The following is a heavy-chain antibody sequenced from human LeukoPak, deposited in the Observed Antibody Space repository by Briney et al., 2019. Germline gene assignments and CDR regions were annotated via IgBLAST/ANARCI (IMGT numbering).Heavy chain of an antibody. CDR3: AKDRRGYCSSTSCYSNWFDP. Sequence: GGSLRLSCAASGFTFSSYAMSWVRQAPGKGLEWVSAISGSGGSTYYADSVKGRFTISRDNSKNTLYLQMNSLRAEDTAVYYCAKDRRGYCSSTSCYSNWFDPWGQGTLVTVSS. CDR1: GFTFSSYA. J-gene: IGHJ5*02. V-gene: IGHV3-23*01. CDR2: ISGSGGST. D-gene: IGHD2-2*01.